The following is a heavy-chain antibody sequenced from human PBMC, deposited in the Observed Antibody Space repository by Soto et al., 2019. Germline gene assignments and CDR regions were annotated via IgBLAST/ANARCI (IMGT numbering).Heavy chain of an antibody. CDR1: NGSISSSNW. J-gene: IGHJ4*02. V-gene: IGHV4-4*02. Sequence: QVQLQESGPGLVKPSGTLSLTCAVSNGSISSSNWWSWVRXXXGKGLEWIGQIYHSGSTNYNPSLKSRVTISVDKSKNQFSLTLNSVTAADTAMYYCARDLRLGYFDYWGQGTLVSVSS. D-gene: IGHD3-16*01. CDR3: ARDLRLGYFDY. CDR2: IYHSGST.